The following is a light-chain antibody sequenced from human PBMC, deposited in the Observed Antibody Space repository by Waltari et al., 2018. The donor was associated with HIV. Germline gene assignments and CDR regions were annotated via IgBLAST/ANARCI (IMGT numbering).Light chain of an antibody. Sequence: EIVLTQSPGTLALSLGKRATLPCRASQSVSSTYLAWYQQKPGQPPRLLIYGASTRATGIPDRFSGSGSGTDFTLTISRVEPEDSAVYYCQQYRRSPLTVGGGTKVEIK. J-gene: IGKJ4*01. V-gene: IGKV3-20*01. CDR2: GAS. CDR3: QQYRRSPLT. CDR1: QSVSSTY.